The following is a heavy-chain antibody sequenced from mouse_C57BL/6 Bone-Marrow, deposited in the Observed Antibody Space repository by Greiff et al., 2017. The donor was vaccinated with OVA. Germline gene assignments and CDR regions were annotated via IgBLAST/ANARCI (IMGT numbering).Heavy chain of an antibody. D-gene: IGHD4-1*01. Sequence: VQLQESGAELARPGASVKLSCKASGYTFTSYGISWVKQRTGQGLEWIVEIYPRSGNTYYNEKFKGKATLTADKSSSTAYMELRSLTSEDSAVYFCAQTGTKYYYAMDYWGQGTSVTVSS. J-gene: IGHJ4*01. CDR1: GYTFTSYG. V-gene: IGHV1-81*01. CDR3: AQTGTKYYYAMDY. CDR2: IYPRSGNT.